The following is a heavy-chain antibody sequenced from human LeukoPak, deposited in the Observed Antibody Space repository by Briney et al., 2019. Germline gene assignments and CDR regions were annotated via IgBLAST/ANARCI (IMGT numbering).Heavy chain of an antibody. J-gene: IGHJ3*02. D-gene: IGHD3-10*01. CDR2: ISSSGSTI. V-gene: IGHV3-48*03. CDR1: GFTFSSYE. Sequence: PGGSLRLSCAASGFTFSSYEMNWVRQAPGKGLEWVSYISSSGSTIYYADSVKGRFTISRDNSKNTLYLQINSVRAEDTAVYYCARTYYYGSGSYYNVLYAFDIWGQGTMVTVSS. CDR3: ARTYYYGSGSYYNVLYAFDI.